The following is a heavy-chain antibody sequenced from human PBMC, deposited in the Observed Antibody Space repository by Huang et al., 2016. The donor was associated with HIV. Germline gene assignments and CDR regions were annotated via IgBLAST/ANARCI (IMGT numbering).Heavy chain of an antibody. D-gene: IGHD3-16*01. Sequence: QIHLVQSGPEVKQPGAAGKVSCKASGYKCHIYEITGVRQTPGQGHEWMGWISRDNVSTRFAQKFQASPTMTTDVSTSTAYLELRSLRLDDTAVYYCARTKGEFDFWGQGALVTVSS. CDR3: ARTKGEFDF. CDR2: ISRDNVST. V-gene: IGHV1-18*04. J-gene: IGHJ4*02. CDR1: GYKCHIYE.